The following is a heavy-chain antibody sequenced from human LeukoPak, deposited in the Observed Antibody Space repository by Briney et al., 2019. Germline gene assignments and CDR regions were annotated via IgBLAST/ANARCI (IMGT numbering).Heavy chain of an antibody. Sequence: GGSLRLSCAASGFTFSSYAMSWVRQAPGKGLEWVSSISSSSSYIYYADSVKGRFTISRDNAKNSLYLQMNSLRAEDTAVYYCARDEGGYNWNFGFDYWGQGTLVTVSS. CDR2: ISSSSSYI. CDR3: ARDEGGYNWNFGFDY. V-gene: IGHV3-21*01. J-gene: IGHJ4*02. CDR1: GFTFSSYA. D-gene: IGHD1-7*01.